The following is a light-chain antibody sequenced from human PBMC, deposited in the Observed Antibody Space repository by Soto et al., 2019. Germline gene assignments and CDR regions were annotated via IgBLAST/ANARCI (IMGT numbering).Light chain of an antibody. V-gene: IGKV1-5*03. Sequence: DIQMTQAPSTLSASLGDRVTITWRASQSISTWLAWYQQKPGRAPKLLIYKASSLQSDVPSGFSGSGSGTEFTLTISSLQPEDSATYYCQQLDSMPITFGQGTRLEIK. CDR2: KAS. J-gene: IGKJ5*01. CDR1: QSISTW. CDR3: QQLDSMPIT.